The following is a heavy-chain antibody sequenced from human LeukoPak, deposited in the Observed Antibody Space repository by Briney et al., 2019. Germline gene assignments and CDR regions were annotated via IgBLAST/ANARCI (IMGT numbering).Heavy chain of an antibody. V-gene: IGHV3-7*01. J-gene: IGHJ3*02. Sequence: GGSLRLSCAASGFTFSSYWMSWVRQAPGKGLEWVANIKQEGSEKYYVDSVKGRFTISRDNAKHSLYLQMNSLRAEDTAVYYCARDHCSCGSCCSLADAFDIWGQGTMVTVSS. CDR3: ARDHCSCGSCCSLADAFDI. D-gene: IGHD2-15*01. CDR2: IKQEGSEK. CDR1: GFTFSSYW.